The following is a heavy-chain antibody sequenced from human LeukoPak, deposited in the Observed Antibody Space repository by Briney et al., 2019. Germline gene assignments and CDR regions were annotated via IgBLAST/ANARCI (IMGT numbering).Heavy chain of an antibody. Sequence: GGSLRLSCAASGFTFSSYSMNWVRQAPGKGLEWVSVIYSGGSTYYADSVKGRFTISRDNSKNTLYLQMNSLRAEDTAVYYCAREYSSSWYGLDVWGKGTTVTISS. J-gene: IGHJ6*04. CDR3: AREYSSSWYGLDV. D-gene: IGHD6-13*01. CDR1: GFTFSSYS. CDR2: IYSGGST. V-gene: IGHV3-53*01.